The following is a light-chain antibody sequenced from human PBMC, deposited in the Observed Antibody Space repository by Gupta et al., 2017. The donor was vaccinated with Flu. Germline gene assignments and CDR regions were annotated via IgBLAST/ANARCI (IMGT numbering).Light chain of an antibody. CDR3: QQSNSTPFT. Sequence: PASLSASVGDRVTLTCRASQSISSNLTWYQQKPGKAPKLLIFAASDMESGVPSRFSGSGSGTEFTLTISSLQAEDFAAYYCQQSNSTPFTFGHGTKVDI. V-gene: IGKV1-39*01. CDR2: AAS. J-gene: IGKJ3*01. CDR1: QSISSN.